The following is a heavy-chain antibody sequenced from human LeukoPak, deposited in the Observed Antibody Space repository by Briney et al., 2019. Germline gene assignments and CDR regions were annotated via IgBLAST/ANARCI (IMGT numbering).Heavy chain of an antibody. J-gene: IGHJ4*02. CDR3: ARQTIGFGEFNFDY. V-gene: IGHV4-39*01. Sequence: SETLSLTCSVSGGSISSSSYYWGWIRQPPGRGLEWIGSIYYSGSTYYNPSLKSRVTISVDTSKNQFSLKLSSVTAADTAVYYCARQTIGFGEFNFDYWGQGTLVTVSS. CDR2: IYYSGST. D-gene: IGHD3-10*01. CDR1: GGSISSSSYY.